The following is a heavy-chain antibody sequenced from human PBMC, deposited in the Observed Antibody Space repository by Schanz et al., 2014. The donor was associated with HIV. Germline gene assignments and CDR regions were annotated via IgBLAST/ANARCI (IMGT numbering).Heavy chain of an antibody. Sequence: EVQLVESGGGLIQRGGSLRLSCAASGFAVSSNFLNWVRQTPGKGLEWVAGISWNSGNIGYGDSVKGRFTISRDNSRKTLYLQMNSLKTEDTAVYYCTTERYDYVWGNYRYTGPNFDYWGQGTLVTVSS. V-gene: IGHV3-53*01. CDR2: SWNSGNI. J-gene: IGHJ4*02. CDR3: TTERYDYVWGNYRYTGPNFDY. D-gene: IGHD3-16*02. CDR1: GFAVSSNF.